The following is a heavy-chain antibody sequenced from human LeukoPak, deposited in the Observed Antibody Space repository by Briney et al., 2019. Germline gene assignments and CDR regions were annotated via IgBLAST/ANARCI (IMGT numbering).Heavy chain of an antibody. Sequence: GGSLRLPCAGSGFTFSNYAMYWLRQAPGKGLENVAGIGSNGDSTYYASSVKGRFTISRDNSKNTLFLQMGSLRAEDMAVYYCARGNVVGATRPFDYWGQGSLVTVSS. CDR1: GFTFSNYA. J-gene: IGHJ4*02. CDR3: ARGNVVGATRPFDY. CDR2: IGSNGDST. V-gene: IGHV3-64*01. D-gene: IGHD1-26*01.